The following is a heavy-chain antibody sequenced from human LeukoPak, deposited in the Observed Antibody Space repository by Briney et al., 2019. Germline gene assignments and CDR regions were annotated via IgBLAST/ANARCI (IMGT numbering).Heavy chain of an antibody. V-gene: IGHV1-2*02. Sequence: ASVKVSCKASGYTFTGYYIYWVRQAPGQGLEWMGWINADGGGTNYAQKFQGRVTLTRDTSITIAYMELSRLTSDDTAVHYCARAAAAAHFDYWGQGTLVTVSS. CDR1: GYTFTGYY. CDR3: ARAAAAAHFDY. D-gene: IGHD6-13*01. CDR2: INADGGGT. J-gene: IGHJ4*02.